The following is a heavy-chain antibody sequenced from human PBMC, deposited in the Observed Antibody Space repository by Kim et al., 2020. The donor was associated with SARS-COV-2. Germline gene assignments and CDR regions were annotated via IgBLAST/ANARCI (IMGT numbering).Heavy chain of an antibody. CDR1: GFTFSSYA. V-gene: IGHV3-30-3*01. D-gene: IGHD2-8*01. Sequence: GGSLRLSCAASGFTFSSYAMHWVRQAPGKGLEWVAVISYDGSNKYYADSVKGRFTISRDNSKNTLYLQMNSLRAEDTAVYYCARANRFNYYYYGMDVWGQGTTVTVSS. CDR2: ISYDGSNK. J-gene: IGHJ6*02. CDR3: ARANRFNYYYYGMDV.